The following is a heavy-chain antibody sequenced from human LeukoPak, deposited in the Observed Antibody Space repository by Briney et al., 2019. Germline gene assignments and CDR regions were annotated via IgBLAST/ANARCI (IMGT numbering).Heavy chain of an antibody. CDR1: GFTFSSYA. CDR2: ISSNGGST. V-gene: IGHV3-64D*09. J-gene: IGHJ4*02. D-gene: IGHD2-2*01. CDR3: VKGYCSSISCFGDY. Sequence: GGSLRLSCSASGFTFSSYAMHWVRQAPGKGLEYVSAISSNGGSTYYADSVKGRFTISRDDSKNTLYLQMSSLRAEDTAVYYCVKGYCSSISCFGDYWGQGTLVTFSS.